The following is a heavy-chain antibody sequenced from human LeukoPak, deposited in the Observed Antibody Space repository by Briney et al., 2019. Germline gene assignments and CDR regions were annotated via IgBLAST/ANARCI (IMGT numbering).Heavy chain of an antibody. V-gene: IGHV1-18*01. D-gene: IGHD1-7*01. CDR1: GYTFTDFG. CDR3: ACTRLRVNYAVFDY. J-gene: IGHJ4*02. Sequence: ASVKVSCKASGYTFTDFGVRRVRQAPGQGLEWMGWISAYNGNTNYAQKLQGRVTMTTDASPSTAYMELRSLRSDDTAVYYCACTRLRVNYAVFDYWGPGTLVTVSS. CDR2: ISAYNGNT.